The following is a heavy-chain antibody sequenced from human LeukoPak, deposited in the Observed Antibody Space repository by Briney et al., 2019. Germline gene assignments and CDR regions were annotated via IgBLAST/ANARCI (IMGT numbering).Heavy chain of an antibody. V-gene: IGHV3-13*01. CDR1: GFTFSSFD. CDR2: IGTASDT. CDR3: ARGPPRGKYYYMDV. D-gene: IGHD1-1*01. Sequence: GGSLRLSCAASGFTFSSFDMHWVRQPTGQGLEWVSTIGTASDTYYPGSVEGRFTLSRDNAKNSLYLQMNSLTAGNTAVYYCARGPPRGKYYYMDVWGQGTLVTLSS. J-gene: IGHJ6*03.